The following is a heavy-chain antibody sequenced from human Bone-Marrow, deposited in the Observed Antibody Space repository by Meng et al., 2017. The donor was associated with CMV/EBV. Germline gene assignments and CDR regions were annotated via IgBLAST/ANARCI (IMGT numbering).Heavy chain of an antibody. J-gene: IGHJ6*02. CDR1: GFTFSSYS. Sequence: GGSLRLSCAASGFTFSSYSMNWVRQAPGKGLEWVSSISSSSSYIYYADSVKGRFTISRDNAKNSLYLQMNSLRAEDTAVYYCAREGHYYYGMDVWAQGTTVTVPS. V-gene: IGHV3-21*01. CDR3: AREGHYYYGMDV. CDR2: ISSSSSYI.